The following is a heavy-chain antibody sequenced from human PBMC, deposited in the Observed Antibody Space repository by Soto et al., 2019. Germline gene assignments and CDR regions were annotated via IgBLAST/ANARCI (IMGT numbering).Heavy chain of an antibody. CDR3: AGLGFPVAIFFDS. CDR1: GYNFTAYW. J-gene: IGHJ4*02. V-gene: IGHV5-51*01. Sequence: PGESLKISCELSGYNFTAYWLGWVRQMPGKGLGWMGNIHPSDSEINYRPSFQGQVTFSADKPISTAYLQWATLKASDTAIYFCAGLGFPVAIFFDSWGQGTLVTVSS. D-gene: IGHD5-12*01. CDR2: IHPSDSEI.